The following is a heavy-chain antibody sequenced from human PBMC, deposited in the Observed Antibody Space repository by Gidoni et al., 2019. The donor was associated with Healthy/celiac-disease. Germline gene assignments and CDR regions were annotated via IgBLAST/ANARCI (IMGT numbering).Heavy chain of an antibody. J-gene: IGHJ4*02. CDR1: GGSISSSSYY. V-gene: IGHV4-39*01. CDR3: ARLFYYDFWSGYYAFDY. D-gene: IGHD3-3*01. CDR2: IYYSGST. Sequence: QLQLQESGPGLVKPSETLSLTCTVSGGSISSSSYYWGWIRQPPGKGLEWIGSIYYSGSTYYNPSLKSRVTISVDTSKNQFSLKLSSVTAADTAVYYCARLFYYDFWSGYYAFDYWGQGTLVTVSS.